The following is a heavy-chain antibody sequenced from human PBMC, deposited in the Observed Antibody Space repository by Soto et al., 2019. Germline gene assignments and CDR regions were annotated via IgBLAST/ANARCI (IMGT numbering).Heavy chain of an antibody. J-gene: IGHJ5*02. CDR1: GVSGSSGDYY. CDR2: IYYSGNT. V-gene: IGHV4-61*08. CDR3: ARIPVDTSMIYWLDP. D-gene: IGHD5-18*01. Sequence: SAPLSLTCPVSGVSGSSGDYYLSWIRQPPGKGLEWIGYIYYSGNTNYNPSLKSRVIISVDTSKNLFSLKLTSVTAADTAVYYCARIPVDTSMIYWLDPWGQGTLVTVSS.